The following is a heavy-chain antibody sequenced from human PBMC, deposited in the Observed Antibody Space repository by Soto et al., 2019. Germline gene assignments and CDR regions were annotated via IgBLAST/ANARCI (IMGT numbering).Heavy chain of an antibody. Sequence: GGSLRLSCAASGFTFSSFEMNWVRQAPGKGLEWVSYISNSGRIIYYADSVKGRFTISRDDAKNSLYLQMNSLRAEDTAVYYCAREWGTSIAAAFDYWGQGTLVTVSS. D-gene: IGHD6-6*01. CDR2: ISNSGRII. J-gene: IGHJ4*02. V-gene: IGHV3-48*03. CDR3: AREWGTSIAAAFDY. CDR1: GFTFSSFE.